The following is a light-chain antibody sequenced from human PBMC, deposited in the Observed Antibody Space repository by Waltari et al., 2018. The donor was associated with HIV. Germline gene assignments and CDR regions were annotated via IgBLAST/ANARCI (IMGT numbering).Light chain of an antibody. CDR3: QSADNNALGV. V-gene: IGLV3-25*03. Sequence: SYELTQPPSVSVSPGQTARINCSGDALPKQFAYWYQQKSGQAPVLMINKDSERPSGIPERFSGSSSGTTVTLTISGVQAEDEADYYCQSADNNALGVFGGGTKLTVL. J-gene: IGLJ3*02. CDR1: ALPKQF. CDR2: KDS.